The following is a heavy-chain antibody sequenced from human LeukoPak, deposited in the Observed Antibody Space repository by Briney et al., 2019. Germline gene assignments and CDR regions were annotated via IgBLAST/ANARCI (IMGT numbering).Heavy chain of an antibody. J-gene: IGHJ6*02. CDR1: GFTFSSYS. CDR3: ARVTGEGVSYGMDV. V-gene: IGHV3-21*01. CDR2: MNSDSNYI. D-gene: IGHD3-3*01. Sequence: GGSLRLSCAASGFTFSSYSMNWVRQPPGKGLEWVSSMNSDSNYIYYADSAKGRFTMSRDNAKNSLYVQMNSLGAEDTAVYYCARVTGEGVSYGMDVWGQGTTVTVSS.